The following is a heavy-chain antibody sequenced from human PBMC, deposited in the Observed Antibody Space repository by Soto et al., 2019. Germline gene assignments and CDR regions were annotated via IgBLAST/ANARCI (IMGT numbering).Heavy chain of an antibody. Sequence: QVQLVQSGAEVKKPGSSVKVSCKASGGTFSSYAISWVRQAPGQGLEWMGGIIPIFGTANYAQKFQGRVKIPADESTRTAYMELSSLRSEDTAVYYCARGKYYYDSRGYYFFDSWAREPWSPSPQ. J-gene: IGHJ4*02. CDR3: ARGKYYYDSRGYYFFDS. CDR2: IIPIFGTA. V-gene: IGHV1-69*01. CDR1: GGTFSSYA. D-gene: IGHD3-22*01.